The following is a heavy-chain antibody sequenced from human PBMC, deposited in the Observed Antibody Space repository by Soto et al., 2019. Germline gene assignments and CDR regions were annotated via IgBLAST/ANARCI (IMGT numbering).Heavy chain of an antibody. Sequence: QVQLVQSGAEVKKPGSSVTVSCKASGGTFSSYTISWVRQAPGQGLEWMGGIIPIFGTANYAQKFQGRVTLTADESTSTAYLELSSLRSEDTGVYYCARGNHRWLQLWYFDLWGRGTLVTVSS. V-gene: IGHV1-69*12. D-gene: IGHD5-12*01. CDR3: ARGNHRWLQLWYFDL. J-gene: IGHJ2*01. CDR1: GGTFSSYT. CDR2: IIPIFGTA.